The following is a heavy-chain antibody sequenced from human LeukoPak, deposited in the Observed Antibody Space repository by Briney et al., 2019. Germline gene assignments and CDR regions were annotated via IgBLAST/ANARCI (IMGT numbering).Heavy chain of an antibody. CDR2: ISTYNGDT. CDR3: TRRGPPATNWFDP. V-gene: IGHV1-18*01. J-gene: IGHJ5*02. CDR1: GYTFTSHG. Sequence: ASVKVSCKTSGYTFTSHGINWVRQAPGQGLDWMGWISTYNGDTNSAQKFQGRVTLTTDTSTSTAYMELRSLRYDDTAVYYCTRRGPPATNWFDPWGQGTLVTVSS. D-gene: IGHD3-10*01.